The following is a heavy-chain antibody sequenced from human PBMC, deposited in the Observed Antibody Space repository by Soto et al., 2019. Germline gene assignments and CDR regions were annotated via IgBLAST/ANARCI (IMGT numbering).Heavy chain of an antibody. CDR2: INADNGDT. CDR3: ARDAVTFSDY. Sequence: QVQLVQSGGEEKKPGASVKLSCKTSGYTFTTYPMHWVRQAPGQGLEWMGWINADNGDTKYSEKFQGRVTITRDTPASVVYMELTSLRSQDTGFYYCARDAVTFSDYWGQGTLVTVSP. CDR1: GYTFTTYP. J-gene: IGHJ4*02. V-gene: IGHV1-3*05. D-gene: IGHD4-17*01.